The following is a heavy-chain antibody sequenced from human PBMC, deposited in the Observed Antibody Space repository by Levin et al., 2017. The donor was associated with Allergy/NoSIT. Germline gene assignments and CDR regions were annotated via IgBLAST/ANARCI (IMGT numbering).Heavy chain of an antibody. CDR2: ISYDGSKK. CDR1: GFTFRAYA. J-gene: IGHJ6*02. Sequence: GESLKISCAASGFTFRAYAMHWVRQAPGKGLEWVAVISYDGSKKNYADSVKGRFTISRDNSKNTLYLQMNSLRTEDTAVYYCARDKMAWLQLSYYYGMDVWGQGTTVTVSS. CDR3: ARDKMAWLQLSYYYGMDV. D-gene: IGHD5-24*01. V-gene: IGHV3-30-3*01.